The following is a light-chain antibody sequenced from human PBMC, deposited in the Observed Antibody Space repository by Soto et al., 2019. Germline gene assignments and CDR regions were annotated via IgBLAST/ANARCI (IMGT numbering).Light chain of an antibody. CDR2: GDN. CDR3: QSYDISLHNYV. V-gene: IGLV1-40*01. J-gene: IGLJ1*01. CDR1: TSNIGAPYD. Sequence: QSVLTQPPSVSGAPGQRVSTSCTGSTSNIGAPYDVHWYQHLPGTAPKLLIYGDNNRPSGVPDRFSGSKSGTSASLAITRLQAEDEADYYCQSYDISLHNYVFGTGTKLTVL.